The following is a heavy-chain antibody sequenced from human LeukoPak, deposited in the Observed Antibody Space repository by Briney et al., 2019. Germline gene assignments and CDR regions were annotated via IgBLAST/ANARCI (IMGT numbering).Heavy chain of an antibody. V-gene: IGHV1-46*01. J-gene: IGHJ4*02. CDR2: INPSGGSA. CDR1: VGIFSSYA. CDR3: ARGPPMYHSSAYYPESYFDY. D-gene: IGHD3-22*01. Sequence: ASVKVSCKASVGIFSSYAISWVRQSPGQGLEWMGIINPSGGSANYAQNFQGRVTMTRDTSTSTVYMELSSLRSADTAVYYCARGPPMYHSSAYYPESYFDYWGQGTLVTVSS.